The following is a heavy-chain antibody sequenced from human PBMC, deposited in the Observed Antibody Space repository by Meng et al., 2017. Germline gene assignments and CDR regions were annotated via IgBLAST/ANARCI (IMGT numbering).Heavy chain of an antibody. D-gene: IGHD3-3*01. J-gene: IGHJ5*01. CDR3: ARDPRDFWSGYYISWFDP. CDR2: INSDGSST. Sequence: GESLKISCAASGFTFSSYWMHWVRQAPGKGLVWVSRINSDGSSTSYADSVKGRFTISRDNAKNTLYLQMNSLRAEDTAMYYCARDPRDFWSGYYISWFDPWGQGTLVTVSS. CDR1: GFTFSSYW. V-gene: IGHV3-74*01.